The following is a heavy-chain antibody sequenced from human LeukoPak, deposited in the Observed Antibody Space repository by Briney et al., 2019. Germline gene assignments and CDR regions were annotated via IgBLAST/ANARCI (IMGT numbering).Heavy chain of an antibody. CDR2: ISTSGST. Sequence: SETLSLTCTVSGGFISTYYWSWIRQPAGKGLEWIGRISTSGSTNYNPSLKSRVTISVDTSKNQFSLKLSSVTAADTAVYYCARPPLHYGDYFDAFDIWGQGTMVTVSS. CDR3: ARPPLHYGDYFDAFDI. CDR1: GGFISTYY. J-gene: IGHJ3*02. D-gene: IGHD4-17*01. V-gene: IGHV4-4*07.